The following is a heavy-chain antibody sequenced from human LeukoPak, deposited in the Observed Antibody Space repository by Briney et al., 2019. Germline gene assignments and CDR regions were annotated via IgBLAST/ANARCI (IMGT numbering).Heavy chain of an antibody. CDR3: AKDDSITMPPGAFDI. CDR1: GFNLYSFG. D-gene: IGHD3-10*01. Sequence: GGSLRLSCVASGFNLYSFGMHWVRQVPDKGLEWLAVISHDGTGEYYAASVKGRFTISRDNSKNTLYLQMNSLRAEDTAVYYCAKDDSITMPPGAFDIWGQGTMVTVSS. CDR2: ISHDGTGE. J-gene: IGHJ3*02. V-gene: IGHV3-30*18.